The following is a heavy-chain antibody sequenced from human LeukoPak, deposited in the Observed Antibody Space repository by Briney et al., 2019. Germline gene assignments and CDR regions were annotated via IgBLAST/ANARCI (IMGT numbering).Heavy chain of an antibody. D-gene: IGHD1-26*01. CDR1: GFTFSSYA. CDR3: AAAWSWGLPALDY. CDR2: ISGSAVIT. Sequence: GGSLRLSCAASGFTFSSYAMNWVRQAPGKGLEWVSDISGSAVITSFAYSVKGRFTISRDNYKNTLDLQMNSLRAEDTAVYYCAAAWSWGLPALDYWGQGILVTVSS. J-gene: IGHJ4*02. V-gene: IGHV3-23*01.